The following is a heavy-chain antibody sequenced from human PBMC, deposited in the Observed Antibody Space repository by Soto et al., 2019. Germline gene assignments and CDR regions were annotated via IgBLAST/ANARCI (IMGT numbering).Heavy chain of an antibody. J-gene: IGHJ6*02. CDR2: ISSSSSYT. Sequence: GGSLRLSCAASRFTLSDYYMSWIRQAPGKGLEWVSYISSSSSYTNYADSVKGRFTISRDNAKNSLYLQMNSLRAEDTAVYYCARVDGNRGVAARLYGMDVWGQGTTVTV. D-gene: IGHD6-6*01. CDR1: RFTLSDYY. V-gene: IGHV3-11*06. CDR3: ARVDGNRGVAARLYGMDV.